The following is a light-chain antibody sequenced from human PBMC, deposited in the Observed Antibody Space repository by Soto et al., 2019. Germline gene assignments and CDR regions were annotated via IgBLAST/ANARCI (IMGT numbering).Light chain of an antibody. Sequence: QSVLTQPPSASGTPGQRVTISCSGSSSNIASNYVYLYQQLSGTAPKLLIYRNNQRPSGVPHGFSGSKSCTSASLALSGLRSEDEADYYCAAWDDSVRGVVFGGGTKLTVL. CDR2: RNN. J-gene: IGLJ2*01. V-gene: IGLV1-47*01. CDR1: SSNIASNY. CDR3: AAWDDSVRGVV.